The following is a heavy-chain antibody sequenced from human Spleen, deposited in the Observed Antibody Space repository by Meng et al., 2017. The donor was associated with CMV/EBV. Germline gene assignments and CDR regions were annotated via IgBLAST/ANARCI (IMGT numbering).Heavy chain of an antibody. CDR2: MNPNSGNT. J-gene: IGHJ6*02. CDR1: GYTFTSYD. D-gene: IGHD6-13*01. Sequence: ASVKVSCKASGYTFTSYDINWVRQATGQGLEWMGWMNPNSGNTGYAQKFQGRVTITRNTSISTAYMELSSLRSEDTAVYYCAVGGIAAAGATVYYYVMDVWAQGTTVTVSS. CDR3: AVGGIAAAGATVYYYVMDV. V-gene: IGHV1-8*03.